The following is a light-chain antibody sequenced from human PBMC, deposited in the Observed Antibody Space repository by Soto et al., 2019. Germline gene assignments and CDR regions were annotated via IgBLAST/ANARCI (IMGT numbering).Light chain of an antibody. CDR1: HDITSY. CDR3: QKCDYLPI. CDR2: DAS. J-gene: IGKJ3*01. V-gene: IGKV1-33*01. Sequence: DIQMTQSPSSLSASVGDRVTITCQASHDITSYLNWYQHKPGKAPKLLIYDASILEAGVPSRFSGSGSRTDFTFIISRLQAEDVATYYCQKCDYLPIFGPGTTVDFK.